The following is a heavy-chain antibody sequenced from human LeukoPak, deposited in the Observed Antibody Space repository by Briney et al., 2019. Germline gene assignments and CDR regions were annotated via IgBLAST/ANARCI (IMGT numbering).Heavy chain of an antibody. Sequence: ASVKVSCKASGGSFTFTSQAISWVRQAPGQGLEWMGGLIPIYGSANYAQKFQGRVTITSDESTRTVFMELSSLRPEDSAVYYCAGFFYDNSGDAFDIWGQGTMVTVSS. V-gene: IGHV1-69*13. CDR3: AGFFYDNSGDAFDI. J-gene: IGHJ3*02. D-gene: IGHD3-22*01. CDR1: GGSFTFTSQA. CDR2: LIPIYGSA.